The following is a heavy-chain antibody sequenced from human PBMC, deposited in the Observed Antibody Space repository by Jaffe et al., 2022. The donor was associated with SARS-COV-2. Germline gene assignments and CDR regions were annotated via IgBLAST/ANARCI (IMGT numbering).Heavy chain of an antibody. CDR1: GGSISSGSYY. CDR2: IYTSGST. V-gene: IGHV4-61*02. CDR3: ARDPGPIVGATGWFDP. Sequence: QVQLQESGPGLVKPSQTLSLTCTVSGGSISSGSYYWSWIRQPAGKGLEWIGRIYTSGSTNYNPSLKSRVTISVDTSKNQFSLKLSSVTAADTAVYYCARDPGPIVGATGWFDPWGQGTLVTVSS. J-gene: IGHJ5*02. D-gene: IGHD1-26*01.